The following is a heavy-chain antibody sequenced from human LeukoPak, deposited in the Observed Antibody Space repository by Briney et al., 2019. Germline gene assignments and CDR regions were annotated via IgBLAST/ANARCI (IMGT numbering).Heavy chain of an antibody. CDR1: GYTFTSYD. D-gene: IGHD3-22*01. CDR2: MNPNSGNT. V-gene: IGHV1-8*01. Sequence: ASVKVSCKASGYTFTSYDINWVRQATGQGLEWMGWMNPNSGNTGYAPKFQGRVTMTRNTSISTAYMELSSLRSEDTAVYYCARGPIVVDHFDYWGQGTLVTVSS. J-gene: IGHJ4*02. CDR3: ARGPIVVDHFDY.